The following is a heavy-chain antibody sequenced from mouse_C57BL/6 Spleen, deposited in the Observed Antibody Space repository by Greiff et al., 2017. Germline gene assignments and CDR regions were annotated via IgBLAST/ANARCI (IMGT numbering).Heavy chain of an antibody. J-gene: IGHJ1*03. D-gene: IGHD2-4*01. CDR3: TGHDYSYWYFDV. CDR1: GFTFSNYW. CDR2: IRLKSDNYAT. Sequence: EVKVEESGGGLVQPGGSMKLSCVASGFTFSNYWMNWVRQSPEKGLEWVAQIRLKSDNYATHYAESVKGRFTISRDDSKSSVYLQMNNLRAEDTGIYYCTGHDYSYWYFDVWGTGTTVTVSS. V-gene: IGHV6-3*01.